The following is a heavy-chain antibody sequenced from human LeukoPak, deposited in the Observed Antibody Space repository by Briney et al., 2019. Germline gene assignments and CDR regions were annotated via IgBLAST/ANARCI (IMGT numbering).Heavy chain of an antibody. CDR3: ARGIASSRSVAIDL. Sequence: PGGSLRLSCAASGFTFSSHWMYWVRQAPGKGLVWVARLSGDGSTTRHADSVKGRFTISRDNAKSTLYLQMDSLRVEDTALYYCARGIASSRSVAIDLWGRGTLVVVSS. D-gene: IGHD6-13*01. CDR2: LSGDGSTT. V-gene: IGHV3-74*01. J-gene: IGHJ4*02. CDR1: GFTFSSHW.